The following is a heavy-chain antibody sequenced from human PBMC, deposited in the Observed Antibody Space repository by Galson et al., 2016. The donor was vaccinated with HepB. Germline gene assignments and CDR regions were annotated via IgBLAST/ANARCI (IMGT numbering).Heavy chain of an antibody. J-gene: IGHJ1*01. Sequence: SETLSLTCANYGISFSDSYWSWIRQPPGKGLEWIGEINHGGRTHYNPSLKSRVTISVDTSKNQFSLNLSSVTAADTAMYYCATVPGACDAEYFQQWGQGTLVTVSS. CDR3: ATVPGACDAEYFQQ. CDR1: GISFSDSY. CDR2: INHGGRT. V-gene: IGHV4-34*01.